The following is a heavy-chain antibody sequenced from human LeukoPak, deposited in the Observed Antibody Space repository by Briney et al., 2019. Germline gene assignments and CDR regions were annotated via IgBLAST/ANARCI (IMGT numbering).Heavy chain of an antibody. CDR1: GYTFTGYY. J-gene: IGHJ5*02. D-gene: IGHD6-19*01. CDR2: INPNSGGT. CDR3: ARAGYSSGWYSGRVTNWFDP. Sequence: ASVKVSCKASGYTFTGYYMHWVQQAPGQGLEWMGWINPNSGGTNYAQKFQGRVTMTRDTSISTAYMELSRLRSDDTAVYYCARAGYSSGWYSGRVTNWFDPWGQGTLVTVSS. V-gene: IGHV1-2*02.